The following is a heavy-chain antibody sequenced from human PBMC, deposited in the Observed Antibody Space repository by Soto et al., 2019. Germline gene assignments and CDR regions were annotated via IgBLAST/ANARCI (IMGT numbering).Heavy chain of an antibody. CDR2: ISAYNGNT. CDR3: ARLPMVRGDAYYYYGMDV. D-gene: IGHD3-10*01. V-gene: IGHV1-18*01. CDR1: GYTFTSYG. Sequence: ASVKVSCKASGYTFTSYGISWVRQAPGQGLEWMGWISAYNGNTNYAQKLQGRVTMTTDTSTSTAYMELRSLGSDDTAVYYCARLPMVRGDAYYYYGMDVWGQGTTVTVSS. J-gene: IGHJ6*02.